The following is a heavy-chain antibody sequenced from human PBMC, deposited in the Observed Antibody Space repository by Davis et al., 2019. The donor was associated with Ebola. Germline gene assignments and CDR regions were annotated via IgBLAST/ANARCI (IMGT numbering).Heavy chain of an antibody. D-gene: IGHD6-19*01. J-gene: IGHJ4*02. CDR2: IIPIFGTA. CDR1: GGISSSYA. CDR3: ARIRQWLAKSGYFDY. V-gene: IGHV1-69*13. Sequence: AASAKVSCNASGGISSSYAISWVRQAPGQGLEWMGGIIPIFGTANYAQKFHGRVTITADESTSTAYMELSRLRAEDTAVYYWARIRQWLAKSGYFDYWGQGTLVTVSS.